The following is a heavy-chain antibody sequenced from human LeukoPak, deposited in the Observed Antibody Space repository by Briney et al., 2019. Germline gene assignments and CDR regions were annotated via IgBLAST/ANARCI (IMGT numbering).Heavy chain of an antibody. CDR1: GFTFGVYA. Sequence: PGRSLRLSCTASGFTFGVYAMSWVRQAPGKGLEWVGFIRSKAYGGTTEYAASVKGRFTISRDDSKSIAYLQMNSLKTEDTAVYYCTREVVVYFDAFDIWGQGTMVTVSS. J-gene: IGHJ3*02. CDR3: TREVVVYFDAFDI. D-gene: IGHD2-2*01. V-gene: IGHV3-49*04. CDR2: IRSKAYGGTT.